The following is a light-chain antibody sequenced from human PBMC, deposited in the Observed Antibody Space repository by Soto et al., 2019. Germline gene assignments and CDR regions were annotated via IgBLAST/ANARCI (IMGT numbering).Light chain of an antibody. J-gene: IGKJ1*01. CDR1: QSVSSN. CDR2: GAS. CDR3: QQYNNWPRT. V-gene: IGKV3-15*01. Sequence: EIVLTQSPATLSVSPGERATLSCRASQSVSSNLAWYQQTPGQAPRLLIYGASTRATGIPARVSGRGAGTEFTLTISSLQSEDFEVDYCQQYNNWPRTFGQGTKVDIK.